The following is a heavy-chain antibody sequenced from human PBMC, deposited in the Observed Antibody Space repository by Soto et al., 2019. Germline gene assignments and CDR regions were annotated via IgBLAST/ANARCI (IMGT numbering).Heavy chain of an antibody. D-gene: IGHD2-21*01. CDR1: GGSVISSSW. J-gene: IGHJ3*02. CDR3: ARGSSFRGDFDI. CDR2: IYHAGSP. V-gene: IGHV4-4*02. Sequence: SETLSLTCGVSGGSVISSSWWTWVRQSPGKGLEWIGEIYHAGSPNYNPSFQSRISISLDKSKNTFSLRLTSVTAADAAIYYCARGSSFRGDFDIWGQGTTVTVSS.